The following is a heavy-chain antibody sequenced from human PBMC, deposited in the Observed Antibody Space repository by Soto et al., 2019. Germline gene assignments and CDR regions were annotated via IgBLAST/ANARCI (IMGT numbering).Heavy chain of an antibody. Sequence: SETLSLTCNVSAGYISTGNYYWSWIRQPPGKGLEWIGEISQSGNTNYSPSLKSRVSISIDTSKKQFSLNLASVSAADTAVYYCARAPKVSGSSQTRPDFWGQGTLVTVSS. J-gene: IGHJ4*02. CDR3: ARAPKVSGSSQTRPDF. CDR1: AGYISTGNYY. CDR2: ISQSGNT. V-gene: IGHV4-39*07. D-gene: IGHD6-6*01.